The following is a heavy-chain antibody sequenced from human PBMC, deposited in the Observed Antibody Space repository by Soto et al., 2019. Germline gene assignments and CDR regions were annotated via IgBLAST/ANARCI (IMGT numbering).Heavy chain of an antibody. V-gene: IGHV4-34*01. Sequence: SETLSHTCAVYGGSFSGYYWSWIRQPPGKGLEWIGEINHSGSTNYNPSLKSRVTISVDTSKNQFSLKLSSVTAADTAVYYCARVPPRGYSSSPGVFDYWGQGTLVTVSS. D-gene: IGHD6-6*01. J-gene: IGHJ4*02. CDR3: ARVPPRGYSSSPGVFDY. CDR2: INHSGST. CDR1: GGSFSGYY.